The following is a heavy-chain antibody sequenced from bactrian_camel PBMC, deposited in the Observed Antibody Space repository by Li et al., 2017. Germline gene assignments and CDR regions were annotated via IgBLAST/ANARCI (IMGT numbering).Heavy chain of an antibody. V-gene: IGHV3S63*01. D-gene: IGHD6*01. Sequence: HVQLVESGGGLVQAGGSLRLSCTVSGLTFDDHVVGWFRQAPGKEREGVSSISRSGATIYYADSVKGRFTISRDNAKNTLYLQMNSLKPEDTAVYYCAADPDGGSWFAAGYWGQGTQVTVS. CDR2: ISRSGATI. J-gene: IGHJ4*01. CDR1: GLTFDDHV. CDR3: AADPDGGSWFAAGY.